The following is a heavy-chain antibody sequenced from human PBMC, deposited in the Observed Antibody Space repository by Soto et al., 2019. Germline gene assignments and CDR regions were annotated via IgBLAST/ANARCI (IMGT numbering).Heavy chain of an antibody. J-gene: IGHJ4*02. Sequence: QVQMVESGGGVVQPGTSLRLSCVASGFTFGRSGMHWVRQAPGGALEWVAIIWFDGSKKYYADSVKGRLTVSRDNSKISLYLPMDSLRGEDTAVYYWARDLNTGYIDYWGQGTLVTVSS. D-gene: IGHD5-12*01. CDR3: ARDLNTGYIDY. CDR1: GFTFGRSG. CDR2: IWFDGSKK. V-gene: IGHV3-33*01.